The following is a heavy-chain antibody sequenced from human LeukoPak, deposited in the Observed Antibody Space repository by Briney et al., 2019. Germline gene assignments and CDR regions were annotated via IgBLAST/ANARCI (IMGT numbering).Heavy chain of an antibody. J-gene: IGHJ6*02. D-gene: IGHD3-22*01. CDR3: ARAQTYYYDSSGPGSRDSDGMDV. CDR1: GYTFTSYD. Sequence: GASVKVSCKASGYTFTSYDINRVRQATGQGLEWMGWMNPNSGNTGYAQKFQGRVTMTRNTSISTAYMELSSLRSEDTAVYYCARAQTYYYDSSGPGSRDSDGMDVWGQGTTVTVSS. V-gene: IGHV1-8*01. CDR2: MNPNSGNT.